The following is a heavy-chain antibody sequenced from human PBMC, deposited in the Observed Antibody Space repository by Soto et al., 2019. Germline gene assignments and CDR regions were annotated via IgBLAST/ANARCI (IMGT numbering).Heavy chain of an antibody. J-gene: IGHJ5*02. Sequence: PSETLSLTCAVSGGSISSGGYSWSWIRQPPGKGLEWIGYIYHSGSTYYNPSLKSRVTISVDRSKNQFSLKLSSVTAADTAVYYCVASLAASGLNWLDPWGRGTLVTVSS. D-gene: IGHD6-13*01. CDR3: VASLAASGLNWLDP. V-gene: IGHV4-30-2*01. CDR2: IYHSGST. CDR1: GGSISSGGYS.